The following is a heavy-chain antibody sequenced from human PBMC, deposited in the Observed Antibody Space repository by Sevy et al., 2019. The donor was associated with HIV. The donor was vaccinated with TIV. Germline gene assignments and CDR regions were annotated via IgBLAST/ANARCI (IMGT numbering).Heavy chain of an antibody. CDR2: ISWNSNSI. CDR1: GFTFDDYA. J-gene: IGHJ6*02. Sequence: GGSLRLSCAASGFTFDDYAMHWVRQVPGKGLEWVSGISWNSNSIGYADSVKGQVTISRDNAKKSLYLQMNSLRTEDSALYYCAKATDPDYDFWSGIDHYYYAMDVWGQGTTVTVSS. CDR3: AKATDPDYDFWSGIDHYYYAMDV. V-gene: IGHV3-9*01. D-gene: IGHD3-3*01.